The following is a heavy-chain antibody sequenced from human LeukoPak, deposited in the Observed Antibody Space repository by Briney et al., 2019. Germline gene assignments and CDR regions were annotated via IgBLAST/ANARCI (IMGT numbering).Heavy chain of an antibody. CDR1: GGTFSSYA. J-gene: IGHJ6*02. D-gene: IGHD2-15*01. V-gene: IGHV1-69*13. Sequence: SVKVSCKASGGTFSSYAISWVRQAPGQGLEWMGGIIPIFGTANYAQKLQGRVTITADESTSTAYMELSSLRSEDTAVYYCARVSVVVVAATPEYYGMDVWGQGTTVTVSS. CDR2: IIPIFGTA. CDR3: ARVSVVVVAATPEYYGMDV.